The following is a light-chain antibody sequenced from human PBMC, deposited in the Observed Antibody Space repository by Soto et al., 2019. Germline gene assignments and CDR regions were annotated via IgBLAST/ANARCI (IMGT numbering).Light chain of an antibody. CDR3: QQYDNLPRWT. V-gene: IGKV1-33*01. CDR2: DAS. CDR1: QDISNY. J-gene: IGKJ1*01. Sequence: DIQMTQSPSSLSASVGDRFTMACRASQDISNYLNWYQQKPGKAPKLLIYDASNLETGVPSRFSGSGSGTDFTFTISSLQPEDIATYYCQQYDNLPRWTFGQGTKVDIK.